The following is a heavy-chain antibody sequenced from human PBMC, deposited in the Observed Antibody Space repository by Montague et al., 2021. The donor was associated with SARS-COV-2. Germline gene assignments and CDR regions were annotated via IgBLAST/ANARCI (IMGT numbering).Heavy chain of an antibody. CDR1: GGSISSGGYY. J-gene: IGHJ6*02. V-gene: IGHV4-31*03. Sequence: TRSLTCTVSGGSISSGGYYWSWIRQHPGKGLEWIGYIYHSGSTYYNPSLKSRVTISVDTSKDQFSLKLNSVTAADTAVYYCARVLSHRAIFGVVIINGVDVWGQGTTGTVSS. D-gene: IGHD3-3*01. CDR2: IYHSGST. CDR3: ARVLSHRAIFGVVIINGVDV.